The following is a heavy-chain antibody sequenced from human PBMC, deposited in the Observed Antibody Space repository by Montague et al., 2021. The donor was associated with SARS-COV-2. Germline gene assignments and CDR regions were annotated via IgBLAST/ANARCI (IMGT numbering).Heavy chain of an antibody. Sequence: CAISGDSVSSNSAAWNWLRQSPSRGLEWLGRTYYRSKWYNGYAVSVKSRITINPDTSKNQFSLQLNSVTPEDTAVYYCARDGGINSRPRPHTFHYWGQGTLVTVSS. CDR1: GDSVSSNSAA. CDR3: ARDGGINSRPRPHTFHY. CDR2: TYYRSKWYN. J-gene: IGHJ4*02. D-gene: IGHD3-10*01. V-gene: IGHV6-1*01.